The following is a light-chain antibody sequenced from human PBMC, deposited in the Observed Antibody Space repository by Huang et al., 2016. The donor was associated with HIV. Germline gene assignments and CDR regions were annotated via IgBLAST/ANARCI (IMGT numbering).Light chain of an antibody. CDR1: QSVSSNY. CDR2: DAS. V-gene: IGKV3D-20*01. J-gene: IGKJ2*01. Sequence: PGERATLSCGASQSVSSNYLAWFQQKAGLAPRLLIYDASSRATGIPDRFSGSGSGTDFTLTISRLEPEDLAVYYCQQYGSSPYTFGQGTKLEIK. CDR3: QQYGSSPYT.